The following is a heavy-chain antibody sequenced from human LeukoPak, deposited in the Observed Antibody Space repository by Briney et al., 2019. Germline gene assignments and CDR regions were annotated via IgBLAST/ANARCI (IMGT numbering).Heavy chain of an antibody. V-gene: IGHV4-59*08. CDR2: IYFSGTT. J-gene: IGHJ5*02. Sequence: SETLSLTCTVSGDSINAYYWGWIRQPPGKGVEWIGYIYFSGTTKYNPSLESRVTISVDTSKNQFSLKLSSVTAADTAVYYCARRRAEGGSNGHYNWFDPWGQGILVTVSS. CDR3: ARRRAEGGSNGHYNWFDP. CDR1: GDSINAYY. D-gene: IGHD6-13*01.